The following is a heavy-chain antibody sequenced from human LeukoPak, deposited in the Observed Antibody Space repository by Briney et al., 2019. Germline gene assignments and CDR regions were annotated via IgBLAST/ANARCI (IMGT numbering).Heavy chain of an antibody. D-gene: IGHD6-25*01. CDR2: IYPRDSDT. CDR3: ARLLAAPYYINF. J-gene: IGHJ4*02. V-gene: IGHV5-51*01. Sequence: GESLKISCKGSGYSFNAYYIAWVRQMPGKDLEWLGIIYPRDSDTRYSPSFQGQVSISVDTSIDTAYLQWSSVKASDTAMYYCARLLAAPYYINFWGQGTLVTVSS. CDR1: GYSFNAYY.